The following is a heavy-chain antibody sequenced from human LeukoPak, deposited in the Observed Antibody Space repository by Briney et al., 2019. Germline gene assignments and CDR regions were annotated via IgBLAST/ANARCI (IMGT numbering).Heavy chain of an antibody. V-gene: IGHV4-39*02. CDR2: IYYSGST. J-gene: IGHJ5*02. Sequence: PSETLSLTCTVSGGSISSSSYYWGWIRQPPGKGLEWIGSIYYSGSTHYNPSLKSRITISVDTSKNHFSLKLSSVTAADTAVYYCAKNETQRGWFGPWGQGTLVTVSS. D-gene: IGHD6-25*01. CDR3: AKNETQRGWFGP. CDR1: GGSISSSSYY.